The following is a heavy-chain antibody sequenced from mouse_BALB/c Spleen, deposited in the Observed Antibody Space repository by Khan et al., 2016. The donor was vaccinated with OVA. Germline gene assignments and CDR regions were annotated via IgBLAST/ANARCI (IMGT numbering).Heavy chain of an antibody. CDR2: IWSDGTT. CDR1: GFSLTTYG. CDR3: ARQPYYHYNIMDY. J-gene: IGHJ4*01. D-gene: IGHD2-10*01. V-gene: IGHV2-6-1*01. Sequence: QMQLKESGPGLAAPSQSLSITCTISGFSLTTYGVHWVRQPPGKGLEWLVVIWSDGTTNYNSALKSRLTITKDNSQSQVFLKMNSLQTDDTAIYICARQPYYHYNIMDYWGQGTSVTVSS.